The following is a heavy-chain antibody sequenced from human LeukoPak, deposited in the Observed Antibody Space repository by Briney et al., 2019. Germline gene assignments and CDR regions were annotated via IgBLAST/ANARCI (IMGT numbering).Heavy chain of an antibody. V-gene: IGHV3-9*01. CDR1: GFRFDDYA. J-gene: IGHJ4*02. CDR3: AKDVQMTSNAYYNYFDY. CDR2: ISSNSGGI. Sequence: GGSLRLSCAASGFRFDDYAMHWVRQAPGKGLEWVSGISSNSGGINYADSVEGRFTISRDNAKNSLYLQMNSLRPEDTAFYYCAKDVQMTSNAYYNYFDYWGQGTLVTVSS. D-gene: IGHD3-22*01.